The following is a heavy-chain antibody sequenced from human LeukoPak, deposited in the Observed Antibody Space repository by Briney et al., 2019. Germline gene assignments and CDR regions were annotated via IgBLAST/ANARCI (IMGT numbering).Heavy chain of an antibody. V-gene: IGHV3-23*01. CDR1: GFTFSSYA. Sequence: SGGSLRLSCVASGFTFSSYAMSWVRQAPGKGLEWVSTITGSGGNTFYADPVKGRFAVSRDNSKNTLYLQMNSLRAEDTAVYYCAKGLKGCSGGSCYYFFDFWGQGTLVTVSS. J-gene: IGHJ4*02. CDR2: ITGSGGNT. CDR3: AKGLKGCSGGSCYYFFDF. D-gene: IGHD2-15*01.